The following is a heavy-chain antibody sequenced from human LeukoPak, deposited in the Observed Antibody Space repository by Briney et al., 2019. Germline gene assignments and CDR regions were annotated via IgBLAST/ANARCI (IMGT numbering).Heavy chain of an antibody. J-gene: IGHJ4*02. Sequence: PGRSLRLSCAGSGFTFSSYWMSWVRQAPGKGLEWVANINQDGSEKYYVDSVKGRFTISRDNAKNSLYLQMNSLRAEDTAVYYCARDLPDYWGQGTLVTVSS. CDR3: ARDLPDY. CDR2: INQDGSEK. V-gene: IGHV3-7*01. CDR1: GFTFSSYW.